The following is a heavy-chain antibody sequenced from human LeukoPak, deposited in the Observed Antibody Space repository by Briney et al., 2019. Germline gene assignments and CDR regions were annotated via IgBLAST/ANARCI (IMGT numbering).Heavy chain of an antibody. CDR3: AKDASGYSYGYGFRYIDY. D-gene: IGHD5-18*01. CDR1: GFTFSSYA. J-gene: IGHJ4*02. Sequence: PGGSLRLSCAASGFTFSSYAMSWVRQAPGKGLEWVSAVSGSGGSTYYADSVKGRFTISRDNSKNTLYLQMNSLRAEDTAVYYCAKDASGYSYGYGFRYIDYWGQGTLVTVSS. V-gene: IGHV3-23*01. CDR2: VSGSGGST.